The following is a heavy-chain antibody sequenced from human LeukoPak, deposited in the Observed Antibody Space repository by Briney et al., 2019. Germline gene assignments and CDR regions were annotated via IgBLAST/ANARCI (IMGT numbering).Heavy chain of an antibody. CDR2: INPNSGGT. V-gene: IGHV1-2*02. CDR3: ARDQGDGWELPPGPPIYHDAFDI. Sequence: ASVKVSCKASGYTFTGYYMHWVRQAPGQGLEWMGWINPNSGGTNYAQKFQGRVTMTRDTSISTAYMELSRPRSDDTAVYYCARDQGDGWELPPGPPIYHDAFDIWGQGTMVTVSS. D-gene: IGHD1-26*01. CDR1: GYTFTGYY. J-gene: IGHJ3*02.